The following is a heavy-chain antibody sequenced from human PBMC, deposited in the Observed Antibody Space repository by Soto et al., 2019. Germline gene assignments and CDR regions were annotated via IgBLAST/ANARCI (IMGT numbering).Heavy chain of an antibody. Sequence: QVQLVQSGAEVKKPGASVKVSCKASGYTFTSHYIHWVRQAPGQGLEWMGRFNPSGGGTSYAQKFQGRVTMTRDTSTSTVYMELSSLRSEDTAVYYCARAASYYFDSWGQGTLVTVSS. J-gene: IGHJ4*02. CDR1: GYTFTSHY. CDR3: ARAASYYFDS. V-gene: IGHV1-46*01. D-gene: IGHD2-15*01. CDR2: FNPSGGGT.